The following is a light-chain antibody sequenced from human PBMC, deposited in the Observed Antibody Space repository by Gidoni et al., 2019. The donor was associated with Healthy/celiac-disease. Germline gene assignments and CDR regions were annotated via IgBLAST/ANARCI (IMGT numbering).Light chain of an antibody. CDR2: AAS. CDR1: QGISSY. V-gene: IGKV1-8*01. J-gene: IGKJ4*01. Sequence: AIRLTQSPSSFSASTGDRVTITCRASQGISSYLAWYQQKPGKAPKLLIYAASTLQSGVPSRFSGSGSGTDFTLTISCLQSEDFATYYCKQYYSYPTTFGGGTKVEIK. CDR3: KQYYSYPTT.